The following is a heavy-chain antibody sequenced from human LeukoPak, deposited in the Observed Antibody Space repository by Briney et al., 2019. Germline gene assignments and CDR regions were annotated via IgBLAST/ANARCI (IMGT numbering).Heavy chain of an antibody. J-gene: IGHJ4*02. CDR1: GFTFSSYW. V-gene: IGHV3-74*01. CDR2: INNDGSST. CDR3: ARGTYYDDY. D-gene: IGHD3-22*01. Sequence: PGGSLRLSCAASGFTFSSYWMHWVRQAPGKGLVWVSLINNDGSSTSYADSVKGRFTISRDNAKNTLFLQMNSLRAEDTAVYYCARGTYYDDYWGQGTPVTVSS.